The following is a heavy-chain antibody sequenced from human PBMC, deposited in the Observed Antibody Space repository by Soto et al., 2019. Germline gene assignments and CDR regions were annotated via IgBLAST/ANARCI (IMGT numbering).Heavy chain of an antibody. V-gene: IGHV3-23*01. D-gene: IGHD3-22*01. J-gene: IGHJ4*02. CDR3: ARGGTMIVVGPDVY. Sequence: EVQLLESGGGLVQPGGSLRLSCAASGFTFSSYAMSWVRQAPGKGLEWVSGISSSGGSTYNADSVKGRFTISRDNSKNTLYLQMNSLRAEDTAVYYCARGGTMIVVGPDVYWGQGTLVTVSS. CDR1: GFTFSSYA. CDR2: ISSSGGST.